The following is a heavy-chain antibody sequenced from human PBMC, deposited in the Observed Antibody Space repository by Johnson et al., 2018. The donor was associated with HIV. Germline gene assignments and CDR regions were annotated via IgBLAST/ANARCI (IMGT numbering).Heavy chain of an antibody. Sequence: VQLVESGGGVVQPGGSLRLSCAASGFTFTTYGMHWVRQAPGKGLEWVANIKEDGSEKYYVDSVKGRFTISRDNAKNSLYLQMNRLSAEDTAVYYCARDGQQLAVNDAFDIWGQGTMVTVSS. V-gene: IGHV3-7*05. CDR1: GFTFTTYG. CDR2: IKEDGSEK. D-gene: IGHD6-13*01. J-gene: IGHJ3*02. CDR3: ARDGQQLAVNDAFDI.